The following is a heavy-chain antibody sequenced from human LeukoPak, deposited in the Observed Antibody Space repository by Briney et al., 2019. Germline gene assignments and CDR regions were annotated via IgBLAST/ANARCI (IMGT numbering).Heavy chain of an antibody. CDR2: IYHSGST. CDR1: GYSISSGYY. Sequence: PSETLSLTCTVSGYSISSGYYWGWIRQPPGEGLEWIGSIYHSGSTYYNPSLKSRVTIAVDTSKNQFSLQMNSVTPEDPAVYYCARDAGYRYGSYWVGPWFDPWGQGTLVTVSS. CDR3: ARDAGYRYGSYWVGPWFDP. J-gene: IGHJ5*02. V-gene: IGHV4-38-2*02. D-gene: IGHD5-18*01.